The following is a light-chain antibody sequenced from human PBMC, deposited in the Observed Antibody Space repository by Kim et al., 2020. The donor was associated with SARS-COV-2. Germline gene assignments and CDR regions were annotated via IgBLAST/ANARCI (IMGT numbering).Light chain of an antibody. J-gene: IGLJ2*01. CDR3: QAWDSSTAVV. V-gene: IGLV3-1*01. CDR2: QDS. CDR1: KLGDKY. Sequence: SYELTQPPSVSVSPGQTASITCSGAKLGDKYACWYQQKPGQSPVLVIYQDSKRPSGIPERFSGANSGNTATLTISGTQAMDEADYYCQAWDSSTAVVFGGGTKVTV.